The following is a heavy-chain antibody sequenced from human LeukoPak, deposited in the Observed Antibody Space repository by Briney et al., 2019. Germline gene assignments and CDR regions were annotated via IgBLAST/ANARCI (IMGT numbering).Heavy chain of an antibody. D-gene: IGHD3-22*01. J-gene: IGHJ4*02. CDR2: ISWNSGSI. V-gene: IGHV3-9*01. CDR1: GFTFDDYA. Sequence: GGSLRLSCAASGFTFDDYAMHWVRQAPGKGLEWVSGISWNSGSIGYADSVKGRFTISRDNAKNSLYLQMNSLRAEDTALYYCARDYYYDSSGPNFDYWAREPWSPSPQ. CDR3: ARDYYYDSSGPNFDY.